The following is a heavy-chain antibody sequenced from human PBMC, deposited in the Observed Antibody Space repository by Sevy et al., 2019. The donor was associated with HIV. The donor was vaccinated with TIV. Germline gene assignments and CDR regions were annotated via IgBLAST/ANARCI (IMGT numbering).Heavy chain of an antibody. CDR3: VRSRVTVTNGHNYYYMDV. CDR1: GFTFSSFL. D-gene: IGHD1-1*01. V-gene: IGHV3-64D*06. Sequence: GGSLRLSCSVSGFTFSSFLMQWVRQAPGRGLEYVSAINDNGRNAYYADSVKGRFTTSRDNSKNTLYLQMSSLTGEDTAVYYSVRSRVTVTNGHNYYYMDVWGKGTTVTVSS. CDR2: INDNGRNA. J-gene: IGHJ6*03.